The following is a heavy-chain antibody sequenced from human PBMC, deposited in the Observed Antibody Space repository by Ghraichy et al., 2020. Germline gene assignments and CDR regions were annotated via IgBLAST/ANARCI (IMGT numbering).Heavy chain of an antibody. D-gene: IGHD3-22*01. J-gene: IGHJ4*02. V-gene: IGHV4-61*02. CDR3: AREGMNFDNSGFPLFDY. Sequence: SETLSLTCTVSGGSFSSSSYYWSWIRQPAGKGLEWIGRIFTSGSTNYNPSLKSRVTISVDTSKNQFSLKLSSVTAADTAVYYCAREGMNFDNSGFPLFDYWGQGTLVTVSS. CDR2: IFTSGST. CDR1: GGSFSSSSYY.